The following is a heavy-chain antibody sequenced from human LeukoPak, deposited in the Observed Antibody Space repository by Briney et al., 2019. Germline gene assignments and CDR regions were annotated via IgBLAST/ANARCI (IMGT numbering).Heavy chain of an antibody. V-gene: IGHV1-24*01. Sequence: GASVKVSCKVSGHSLTKFTMEWVRQAPGKGLEWMGGFDPERGETIHAQKFQGRFTMTEDTSTDTAYMELNSLTSEDTAVYYCATGSIGYDFWGQGTLVTVSS. D-gene: IGHD3-22*01. CDR1: GHSLTKFT. CDR3: ATGSIGYDF. J-gene: IGHJ4*02. CDR2: FDPERGET.